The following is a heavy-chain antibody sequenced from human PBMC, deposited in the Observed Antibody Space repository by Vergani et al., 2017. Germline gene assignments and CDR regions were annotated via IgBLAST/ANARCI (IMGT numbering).Heavy chain of an antibody. V-gene: IGHV3-23*01. D-gene: IGHD5-18*01. J-gene: IGHJ5*02. Sequence: EVQLLESGGGLVQPGGSLRLSCAASGFTFSSYAMSWVRQAPGKGLEWVSVISGSGGSTYYADSVKGRFTSSRDNSKNTLYLQMNSLRAEDTAVYYCAGAMGYNWFDPWGQGTLVTVSS. CDR3: AGAMGYNWFDP. CDR1: GFTFSSYA. CDR2: ISGSGGST.